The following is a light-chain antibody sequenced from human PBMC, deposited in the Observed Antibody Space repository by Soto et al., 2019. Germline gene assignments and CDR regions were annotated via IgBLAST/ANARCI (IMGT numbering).Light chain of an antibody. V-gene: IGKV3-15*01. Sequence: EIVMTQSPATLSVSPGERATLSCRASQNVNRNLAWYQQKPGQAPRLLIYGASTRATRIPARFSGSVSGTEFTLTIGSLQSEDCAGYYCQQYNNWPLYTFGQGTNLEIK. CDR2: GAS. CDR3: QQYNNWPLYT. J-gene: IGKJ2*01. CDR1: QNVNRN.